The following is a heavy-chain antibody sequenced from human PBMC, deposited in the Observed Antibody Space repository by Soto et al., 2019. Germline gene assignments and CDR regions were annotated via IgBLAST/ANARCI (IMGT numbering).Heavy chain of an antibody. CDR2: IKDDGSEK. J-gene: IGHJ6*02. D-gene: IGHD6-19*01. CDR3: ARDWGTPGRGSAVGYYYHYGMDV. Sequence: GGAMRLSCRAAELNFNAYGRNWVRQKTGRGLEWVANIKDDGSEKNYVDSVKGRFTISRDNAKNSLYLQMNSLRGEDTAVYFCARDWGTPGRGSAVGYYYHYGMDVWGQGTTVTVSS. V-gene: IGHV3-7*05. CDR1: ELNFNAYG.